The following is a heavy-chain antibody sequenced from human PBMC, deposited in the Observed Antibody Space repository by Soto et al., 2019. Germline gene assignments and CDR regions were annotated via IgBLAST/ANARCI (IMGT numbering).Heavy chain of an antibody. J-gene: IGHJ4*02. CDR3: ARDVARYCSSTSCPFDY. CDR2: ISSSSSYI. CDR1: GFTFTSYS. D-gene: IGHD2-2*01. V-gene: IGHV3-21*01. Sequence: EVQLVESGGGLVKPGGSLRLSCAASGFTFTSYSMNWVRQAPGKGLEWVSSISSSSSYIYYTDSLRGRFTISRDNAKNSLHLQMNSLRAEDTAVYYCARDVARYCSSTSCPFDYWGQGILVTVSS.